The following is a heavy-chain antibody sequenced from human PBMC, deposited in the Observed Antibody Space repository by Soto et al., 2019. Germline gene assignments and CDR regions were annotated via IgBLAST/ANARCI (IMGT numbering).Heavy chain of an antibody. D-gene: IGHD6-19*01. Sequence: GQSLKISCKGSGYSFTSYWIGWVRQMTGKGLEWMGIIYPGDSDTRYSPSFQGQVTISADKSISTAYLQWSSLKASDTAMYYCAGILSPGYSSGWYYFDYWGQGTLVTVSS. V-gene: IGHV5-51*01. CDR2: IYPGDSDT. CDR1: GYSFTSYW. CDR3: AGILSPGYSSGWYYFDY. J-gene: IGHJ4*02.